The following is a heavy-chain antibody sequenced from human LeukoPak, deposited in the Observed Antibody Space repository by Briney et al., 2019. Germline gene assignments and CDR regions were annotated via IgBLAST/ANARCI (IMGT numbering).Heavy chain of an antibody. Sequence: SETLSLTCTVSGGSISNSGGFYWSWIRQHPGNGLEWIGFISYRGSTYYNPSLKSRVSMSVDTSRSQSSLRLTSVADEDTAVYYCARISQSSGGFYYWGQGSLVTVSS. CDR1: GGSISNSGGFY. V-gene: IGHV4-31*02. D-gene: IGHD2-15*01. J-gene: IGHJ4*02. CDR3: ARISQSSGGFYY. CDR2: ISYRGST.